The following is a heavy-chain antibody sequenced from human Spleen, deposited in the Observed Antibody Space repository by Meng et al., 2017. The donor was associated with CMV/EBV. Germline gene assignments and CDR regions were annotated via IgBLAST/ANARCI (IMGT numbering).Heavy chain of an antibody. V-gene: IGHV3-7*01. CDR2: IKQDGGEK. CDR3: AKDLYQLLLYYFDY. J-gene: IGHJ4*02. CDR1: GFTFSSYW. D-gene: IGHD2-2*01. Sequence: GESLKISCAASGFTFSSYWMSWVRQAPGKGLEWVANIKQDGGEKYYADSVKGRFTISRDNSKNTLYLQMNSLRAEDTAVYYCAKDLYQLLLYYFDYWGQGTLVTVSS.